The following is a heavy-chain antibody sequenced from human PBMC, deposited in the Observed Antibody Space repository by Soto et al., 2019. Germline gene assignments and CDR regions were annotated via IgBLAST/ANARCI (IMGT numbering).Heavy chain of an antibody. Sequence: SLRLSCAVSGFSFNAYGMSWVRQAPGKGLEWISFISGGGGTIYYADSVKGRFISSRDNSKSTLYLQMTSLSVDDTAVYYCAKDRGNGDTPNIYSYYGIEVWGQGTTVTVSS. D-gene: IGHD2-21*02. J-gene: IGHJ6*02. CDR2: ISGGGGTI. CDR1: GFSFNAYG. V-gene: IGHV3-23*01. CDR3: AKDRGNGDTPNIYSYYGIEV.